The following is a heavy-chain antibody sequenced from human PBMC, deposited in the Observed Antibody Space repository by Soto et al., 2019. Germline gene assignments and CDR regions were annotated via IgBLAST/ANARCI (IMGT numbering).Heavy chain of an antibody. CDR1: GFSISSDDY. J-gene: IGHJ6*04. CDR3: ARYTNHQPRGTAV. V-gene: IGHV4-38-2*01. Sequence: RSLTCAVSGFSISSDDYSGLIRQPPGKGLEWIGNFYHSGSTYYSPSLKSRVTISLDMSKNQLSLKLFSVTAADTAVYYCARYTNHQPRGTAVWGKG. D-gene: IGHD2-8*01. CDR2: FYHSGST.